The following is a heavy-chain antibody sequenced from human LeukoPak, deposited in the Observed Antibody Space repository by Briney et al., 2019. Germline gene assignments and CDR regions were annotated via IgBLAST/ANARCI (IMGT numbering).Heavy chain of an antibody. Sequence: GASVKVSCKASGYTFTSYGISWVRQAPGQGLEWMGIINPSGGSTSYAQKFQGRVTMTRDMSTSTVYMELSSLRSEDTAVYYCARVRTGEGYYYMDVWGKGTTVTVSS. CDR1: GYTFTSYG. J-gene: IGHJ6*03. CDR3: ARVRTGEGYYYMDV. CDR2: INPSGGST. D-gene: IGHD7-27*01. V-gene: IGHV1-46*01.